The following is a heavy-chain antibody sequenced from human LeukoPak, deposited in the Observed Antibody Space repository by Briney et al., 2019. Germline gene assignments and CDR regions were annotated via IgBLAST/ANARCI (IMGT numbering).Heavy chain of an antibody. Sequence: SVKVSCKASGGTFSSCAISWVRQAPGQGLEWMGGIIPIFGTANYAQKFQGRVTITADESTSTAYMELSSLRSEDTAVYYCARAGIAAAGTLDYWGQGTLVTVSS. CDR3: ARAGIAAAGTLDY. CDR2: IIPIFGTA. D-gene: IGHD6-13*01. CDR1: GGTFSSCA. V-gene: IGHV1-69*13. J-gene: IGHJ4*02.